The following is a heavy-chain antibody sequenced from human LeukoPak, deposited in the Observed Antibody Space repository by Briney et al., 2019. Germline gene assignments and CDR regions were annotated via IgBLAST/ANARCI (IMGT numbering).Heavy chain of an antibody. V-gene: IGHV3-21*06. J-gene: IGHJ4*02. CDR3: ARDGTTRFDY. D-gene: IGHD4-17*01. Sequence: GGSLRLSCAPSGFTFSSYSMNWVRQAPGRGLEWVSSISSSSRYIYYADSVKGRFTISRDNAKNSLYPRMNNLRAEDTAVYYCARDGTTRFDYWGQGTLVTVSS. CDR2: ISSSSRYI. CDR1: GFTFSSYS.